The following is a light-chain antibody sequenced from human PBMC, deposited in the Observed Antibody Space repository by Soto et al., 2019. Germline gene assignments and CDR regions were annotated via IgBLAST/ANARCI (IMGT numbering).Light chain of an antibody. J-gene: IGKJ5*01. CDR2: SPS. Sequence: EIVLTQSPGTLSLSPGERATLSCRASQSVGNNFLAWYQQKPGQTPRLLLYSPSTRATGIPDRFSGSGSGTDFTLTISRLEPEDFAVYYCHQYAYSPQTFGQGTRLEIK. CDR1: QSVGNNF. CDR3: HQYAYSPQT. V-gene: IGKV3-20*01.